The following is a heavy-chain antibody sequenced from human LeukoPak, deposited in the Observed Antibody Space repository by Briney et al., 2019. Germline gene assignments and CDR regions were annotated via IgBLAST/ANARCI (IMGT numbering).Heavy chain of an antibody. CDR3: ATDETPMSGYGSGSYYSI. CDR2: FDPEDGET. CDR1: GYTLTELS. J-gene: IGHJ3*02. V-gene: IGHV1-24*01. Sequence: GASVKVSCKVSGYTLTELSMHWVRQAPGKGLEWMGGFDPEDGETIYAQKFQGRVTMTEDTSTDTAYMELSSLRSEDTAVYYCATDETPMSGYGSGSYYSIWGQGTMVTVSS. D-gene: IGHD3-10*01.